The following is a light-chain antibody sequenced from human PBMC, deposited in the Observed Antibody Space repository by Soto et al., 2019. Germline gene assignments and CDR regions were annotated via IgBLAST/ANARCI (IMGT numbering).Light chain of an antibody. V-gene: IGLV2-14*01. Sequence: QSVLTQPASVSGSPGQSITISCTGTSSDIGGYNYVSWYQQHPGKAPKLMIYDVSNRPSGVSNRFSASKSGNTASLTISGLQAEDEADYYCSSKTSSTPSVVFGGGTKLTVL. CDR2: DVS. CDR1: SSDIGGYNY. J-gene: IGLJ2*01. CDR3: SSKTSSTPSVV.